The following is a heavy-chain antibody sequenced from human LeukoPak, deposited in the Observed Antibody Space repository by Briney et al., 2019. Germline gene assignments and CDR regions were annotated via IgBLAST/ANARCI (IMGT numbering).Heavy chain of an antibody. D-gene: IGHD1-26*01. CDR1: GFTFTGHS. V-gene: IGHV3-30*04. CDR3: AREKQSGGTPFDY. CDR2: VAHDEKTI. Sequence: GGSLRLSCVASGFTFTGHSMHWVRQAPGQGLEWVAVVAHDEKTIFYADSLKGRFTVSRDNSKNTVYLQMNSLRDEDTAVYYCAREKQSGGTPFDYWGQGSLVTVSS. J-gene: IGHJ4*02.